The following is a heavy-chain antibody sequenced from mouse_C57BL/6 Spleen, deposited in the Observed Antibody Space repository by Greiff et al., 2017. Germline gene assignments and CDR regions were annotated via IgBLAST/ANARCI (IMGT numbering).Heavy chain of an antibody. J-gene: IGHJ2*01. CDR2: IYPGDGDT. Sequence: VMLVESGPELVKPGASVKISCKASGYAFSSSWMNWVKQRPGKGLEWIGRIYPGDGDTNYNGKFKGKATLTADKSSSTAYMQLSSLTSEDSAVYFCARTTVVATDFDYWGQGTTLTVSS. V-gene: IGHV1-82*01. CDR1: GYAFSSSW. D-gene: IGHD1-1*01. CDR3: ARTTVVATDFDY.